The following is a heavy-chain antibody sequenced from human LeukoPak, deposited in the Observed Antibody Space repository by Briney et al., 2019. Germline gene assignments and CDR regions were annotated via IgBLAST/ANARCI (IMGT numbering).Heavy chain of an antibody. D-gene: IGHD3-22*01. V-gene: IGHV3-7*01. J-gene: IGHJ4*02. CDR2: IKQDGSEK. CDR3: ASVDYYYDSSGYYRGWFAY. CDR1: GFTFSSYW. Sequence: GGSLRLSCAASGFTFSSYWMSWVRQAPGKGLEWVANIKQDGSEKYYVDSVKGRFTISRDNAKNSLYLQMNSLRAEDTAVYYCASVDYYYDSSGYYRGWFAYWGQGTLVTVSS.